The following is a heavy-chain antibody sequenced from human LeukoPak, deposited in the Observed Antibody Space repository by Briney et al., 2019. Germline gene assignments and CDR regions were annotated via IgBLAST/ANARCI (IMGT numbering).Heavy chain of an antibody. V-gene: IGHV3-48*04. Sequence: PGGSLRLSCAASGFTFSSYSMNWVRQAPGKGLEWVSYISSSSSTIYYADSVKGRFTISRDNAKNSLYLQMNSLRAEDTAVYYCASLLTPLYDSSGYYSNYWGQGTLVTVSS. D-gene: IGHD3-22*01. CDR3: ASLLTPLYDSSGYYSNY. CDR1: GFTFSSYS. J-gene: IGHJ4*02. CDR2: ISSSSSTI.